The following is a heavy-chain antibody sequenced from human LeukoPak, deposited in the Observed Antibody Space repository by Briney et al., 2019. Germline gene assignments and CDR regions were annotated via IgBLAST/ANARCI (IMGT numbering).Heavy chain of an antibody. CDR3: ARGGPRIAAAGKYNWFDP. D-gene: IGHD6-13*01. CDR2: INHSGST. CDR1: GGSFSGYY. V-gene: IGHV4-34*01. Sequence: PSETLSLTCAVYGGSFSGYYWSWIRQPPGKGLEWIGEINHSGSTNYNPSLKSRVTISVDTSKNQFSLKLSSVTAADTAVYYCARGGPRIAAAGKYNWFDPWGQGTLVTVSS. J-gene: IGHJ5*02.